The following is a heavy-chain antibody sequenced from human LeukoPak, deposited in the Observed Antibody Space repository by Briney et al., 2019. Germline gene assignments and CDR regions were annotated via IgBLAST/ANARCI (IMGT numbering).Heavy chain of an antibody. CDR1: GGSISSGDYY. CDR3: ARAPDYTPLKTYFDY. D-gene: IGHD2-2*02. J-gene: IGHJ4*02. CDR2: IYYSGTT. V-gene: IGHV4-30-4*01. Sequence: NPSQTLSLTRTVSGGSISSGDYYWSWIRQPPGKGLEWIGYIYYSGTTYYNPSLKGRVTISVDTSKNQFSLKLSSVTAADTAVYYCARAPDYTPLKTYFDYWGQGTLVTVSS.